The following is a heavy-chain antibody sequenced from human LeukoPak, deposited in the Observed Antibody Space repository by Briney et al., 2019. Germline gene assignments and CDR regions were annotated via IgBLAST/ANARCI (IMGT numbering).Heavy chain of an antibody. V-gene: IGHV3-9*01. J-gene: IGHJ5*02. CDR3: ARDYSSGWYWYNWFDP. CDR2: ISWNSGSI. D-gene: IGHD6-19*01. Sequence: GGSLRLSCAASGFTFDDYTMHWVRQAPGKGLEWVSGISWNSGSIGYADSVKGRFTISRDNAKNFLYLQMNSLRAEDTAVYYCARDYSSGWYWYNWFDPWGQGTLVTASS. CDR1: GFTFDDYT.